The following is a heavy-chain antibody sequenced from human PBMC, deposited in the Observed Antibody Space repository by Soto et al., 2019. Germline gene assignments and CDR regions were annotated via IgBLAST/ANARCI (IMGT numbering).Heavy chain of an antibody. V-gene: IGHV3-23*01. CDR3: AKSAKSGYSYGSYFDS. D-gene: IGHD5-18*01. Sequence: GGSLRLSCAASGFTFSSYAMSWVPQAPGKGLEWVSSISGSGGSTYYADSVKGRFTISRDNSKNTLYLQMNSLRAEDTAVYYCAKSAKSGYSYGSYFDSWGQGTLVTVSS. CDR1: GFTFSSYA. J-gene: IGHJ4*02. CDR2: ISGSGGST.